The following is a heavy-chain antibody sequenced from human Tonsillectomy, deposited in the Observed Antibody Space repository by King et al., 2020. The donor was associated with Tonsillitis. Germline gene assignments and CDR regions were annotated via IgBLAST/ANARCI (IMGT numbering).Heavy chain of an antibody. CDR2: ISYEGSNK. J-gene: IGHJ4*02. CDR3: ARGIGDYFDY. V-gene: IGHV3-30*04. Sequence: VQLVESGGGVVQPGRSLRLSCAASGFTFSSYAMHWVRQAPGKGRGWGAVISYEGSNKYYADSVKGRYTISRDNSKNTLYLQMNSLRAEDTAVYYCARGIGDYFDYWGQGTLVTVSS. CDR1: GFTFSSYA.